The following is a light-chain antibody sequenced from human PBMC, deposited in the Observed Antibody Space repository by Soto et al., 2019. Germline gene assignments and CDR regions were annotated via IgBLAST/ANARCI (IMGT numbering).Light chain of an antibody. V-gene: IGKV3-11*01. J-gene: IGKJ4*01. CDR2: DAS. Sequence: EIVLTQSPATLSLSPGERATLSCRASQSVSSYLALYQQKPGQAPRLLMSDASNRSTGIPARFSGSGSGTAFTLTISSLEIEDFGVYYCQQRSKWPLTFGGETKVQIE. CDR1: QSVSSY. CDR3: QQRSKWPLT.